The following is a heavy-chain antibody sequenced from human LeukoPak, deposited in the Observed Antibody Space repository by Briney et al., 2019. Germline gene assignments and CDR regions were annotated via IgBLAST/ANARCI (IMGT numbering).Heavy chain of an antibody. CDR2: ISSSNSYL. CDR1: GFTFSSYS. V-gene: IGHV3-21*01. D-gene: IGHD3-22*01. J-gene: IGHJ3*02. CDR3: ARVGTTYYYDSSGFGAFDI. Sequence: GGSLRLSCAASGFTFSSYSMNWVRQAPGKGLEWVSSISSSNSYLYYADSVKGRFTISRDNAKNSLYLQMNSLRAEDTAVYYCARVGTTYYYDSSGFGAFDIWGQGTMVTVSS.